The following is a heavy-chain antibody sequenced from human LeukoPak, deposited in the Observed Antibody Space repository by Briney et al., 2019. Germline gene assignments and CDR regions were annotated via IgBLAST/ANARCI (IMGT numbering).Heavy chain of an antibody. V-gene: IGHV4-38-2*02. Sequence: KSSETLSLTCSVSGFFISSGYYWGWIRQPPGQGLEWIGSIYHSGSTYYNPSLKSRVTISVDTSKNQFSLKLSSVTAADTAVYYCARDFNFWSGYYDYYYYYMDVWGKGTTVTVSS. J-gene: IGHJ6*03. D-gene: IGHD3-3*01. CDR3: ARDFNFWSGYYDYYYYYMDV. CDR1: GFFISSGYY. CDR2: IYHSGST.